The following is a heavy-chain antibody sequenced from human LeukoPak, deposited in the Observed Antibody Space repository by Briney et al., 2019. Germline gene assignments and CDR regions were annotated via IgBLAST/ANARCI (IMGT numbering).Heavy chain of an antibody. D-gene: IGHD1-7*01. Sequence: GGSLRLSCAASGFTFSSYAMNWVRQAPGKGLEWVSYISHTGSANSYADSVKGRFTISRDNSKNTLYLQMNSLRAEDTAVYYCAKGPTTWRNYYYYYMDVWGKGTTVTISS. J-gene: IGHJ6*03. CDR2: ISHTGSAN. CDR3: AKGPTTWRNYYYYYMDV. V-gene: IGHV3-23*01. CDR1: GFTFSSYA.